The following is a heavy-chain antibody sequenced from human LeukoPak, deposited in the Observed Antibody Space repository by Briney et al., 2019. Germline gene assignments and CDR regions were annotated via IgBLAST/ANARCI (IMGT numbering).Heavy chain of an antibody. V-gene: IGHV5-51*01. J-gene: IGHJ4*02. D-gene: IGHD1-7*01. CDR2: IYPGDSDT. CDR1: GSNFTTYW. CDR3: ARSTTFEY. Sequence: GASLQISCKGFGSNFTTYWIGWVRQQPGKGLEWMGIIYPGDSDTRYSPSFQGQVTISADKSISTAYLQWSSLKASDTAIYYCARSTTFEYWGQGTLVTVSS.